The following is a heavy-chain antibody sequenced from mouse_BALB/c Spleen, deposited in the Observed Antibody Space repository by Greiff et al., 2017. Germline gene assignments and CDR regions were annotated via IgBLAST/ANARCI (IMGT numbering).Heavy chain of an antibody. J-gene: IGHJ4*01. CDR2: IWSGGST. V-gene: IGHV2-2*02. CDR3: ARKGGYYRYDVGIYYAMDY. D-gene: IGHD2-14*01. CDR1: GFSLTSYG. Sequence: QVQLKESGPGLVQPSQSLSITCTVSGFSLTSYGVHWVRQSPGKGLEWLGVIWSGGSTDYNAAFISRLSISKDNSKSQVFFKMNSLQANDTAIYYCARKGGYYRYDVGIYYAMDYWGQGTSVTVSS.